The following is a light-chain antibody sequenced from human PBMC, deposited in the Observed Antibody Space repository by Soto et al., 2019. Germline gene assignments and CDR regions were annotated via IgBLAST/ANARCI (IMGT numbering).Light chain of an antibody. CDR3: SSYTSSSTYV. CDR2: DVS. J-gene: IGLJ1*01. CDR1: SGDVGGYNY. V-gene: IGLV2-14*01. Sequence: QSALTQPASVSGSPGQSITISCTGTSGDVGGYNYVSWYQQHPGKAPKLMIYDVSNRPSGVSNRFSGSKSGNTASLTISGLQSEDEADYYGSSYTSSSTYVFGTGTKVTDL.